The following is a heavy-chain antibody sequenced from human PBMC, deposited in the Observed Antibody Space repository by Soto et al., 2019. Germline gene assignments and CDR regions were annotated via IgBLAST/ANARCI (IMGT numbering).Heavy chain of an antibody. CDR3: ARSTYSGALFDY. CDR1: GGSLSGYY. CDR2: INHRGST. D-gene: IGHD1-26*01. J-gene: IGHJ4*02. V-gene: IGHV4-34*01. Sequence: SETLSLTCAVYGGSLSGYYWSWIRQPPGKGLEWIGEINHRGSTNYNPSLKSRVTISVDTSKNEFSLKLSSVTAADTAVYYCARSTYSGALFDYWVQGTLVTVSS.